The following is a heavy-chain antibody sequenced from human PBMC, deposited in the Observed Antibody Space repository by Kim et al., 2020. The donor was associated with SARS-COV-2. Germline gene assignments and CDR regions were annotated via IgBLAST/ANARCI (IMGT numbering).Heavy chain of an antibody. CDR3: ARRGSGIAAAGRAYYFDY. D-gene: IGHD6-13*01. CDR2: TYYRSKWYN. Sequence: SQTLSLTCAISGDSVSSNSAAWNWIRQSPSRGLEWLGRTYYRSKWYNDYAVSVKSRITINPDTSKNQFSLQLNSVTPEDTAVYYCARRGSGIAAAGRAYYFDYWGQGTLVTVSS. J-gene: IGHJ4*02. V-gene: IGHV6-1*01. CDR1: GDSVSSNSAA.